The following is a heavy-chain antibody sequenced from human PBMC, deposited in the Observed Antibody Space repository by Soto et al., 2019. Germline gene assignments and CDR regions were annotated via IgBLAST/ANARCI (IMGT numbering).Heavy chain of an antibody. J-gene: IGHJ4*02. CDR1: GYTLTEIS. CDR2: FDPEDGET. Sequence: VASVKVSCTVSGYTLTEISMHWVRQAPGKGLEWMGGFDPEDGETIYAQKFQGRVTMTEDTSTDTAYMELSSLRSEDTAVYYCATGPYSSSWYRFDYWGQGTLVTVS. CDR3: ATGPYSSSWYRFDY. D-gene: IGHD6-13*01. V-gene: IGHV1-24*01.